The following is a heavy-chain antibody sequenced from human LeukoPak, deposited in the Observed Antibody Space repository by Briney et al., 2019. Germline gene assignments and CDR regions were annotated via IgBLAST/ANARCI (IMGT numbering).Heavy chain of an antibody. J-gene: IGHJ1*01. CDR3: ARVSGWSPEGYFQH. CDR2: ISSSSRYI. Sequence: GRSLRLSCVASGFSFSNSGMNWVRRAPGKGLEWVSSISSSSRYIYYADSVKGRFTISRDNAKNSLYLQMNSLRAEDTAVYYCARVSGWSPEGYFQHWGQGTLVTVSS. CDR1: GFSFSNSG. V-gene: IGHV3-21*04. D-gene: IGHD6-19*01.